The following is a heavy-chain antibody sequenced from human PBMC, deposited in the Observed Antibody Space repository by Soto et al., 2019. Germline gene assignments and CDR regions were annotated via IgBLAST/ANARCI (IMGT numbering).Heavy chain of an antibody. J-gene: IGHJ5*01. Sequence: GVSLRLSCAASGFTFSDHYMSWIRQAPGKGLEWVSYISSSGSTIYYADSVKGRFTISRDNAKNSLDLQMNSLRNEETAVYYCARDIWSGGYKWFDSWGPGILVSVCS. CDR3: ARDIWSGGYKWFDS. CDR2: ISSSGSTI. D-gene: IGHD3-3*01. CDR1: GFTFSDHY. V-gene: IGHV3-11*04.